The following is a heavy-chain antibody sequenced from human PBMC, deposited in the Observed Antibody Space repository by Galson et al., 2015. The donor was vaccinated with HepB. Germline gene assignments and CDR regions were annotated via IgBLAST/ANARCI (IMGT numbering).Heavy chain of an antibody. CDR1: GYTLTELS. Sequence: SVKVSCKVSGYTLTELSMHWVRQAPGKGLEWMGGFDPEDGETIYAQKFQGRVTMTEDTSTDTAYMELSSLRSEDTAVYYCATEGGIVGPSGGVRAFDIRGQGTMVTVSS. D-gene: IGHD1-26*01. V-gene: IGHV1-24*01. J-gene: IGHJ3*02. CDR3: ATEGGIVGPSGGVRAFDI. CDR2: FDPEDGET.